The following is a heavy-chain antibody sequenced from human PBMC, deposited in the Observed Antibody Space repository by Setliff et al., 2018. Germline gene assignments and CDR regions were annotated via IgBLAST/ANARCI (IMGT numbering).Heavy chain of an antibody. D-gene: IGHD3-3*01. Sequence: SETLSLTCAVSGGSVTSHYWSWIRQPPGKGLEWIGFIFYSGDTNSNPSLKSRVTISLDTSKNQFSLSLTSVTAEDTAVYYCARMSGFQYIDVWDKGTTVTVSS. CDR2: IFYSGDT. J-gene: IGHJ6*03. CDR3: ARMSGFQYIDV. CDR1: GGSVTSHY. V-gene: IGHV4-59*08.